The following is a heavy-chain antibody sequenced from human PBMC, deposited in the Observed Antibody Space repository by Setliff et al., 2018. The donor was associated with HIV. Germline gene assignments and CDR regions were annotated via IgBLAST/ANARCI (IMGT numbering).Heavy chain of an antibody. CDR2: IHYSGNT. Sequence: PSETLSLTCTVTGDSISSGGSYWNWIRQHPGKGLEWIGYIHYSGNTYYNPSLKSRVTISVDTSKNQFSLKLSSVTAADTAVYYCARGCHPRVGAYYYGSGSPRGSYYYYYMDVWGKGTTVTVSS. V-gene: IGHV4-31*03. CDR1: GDSISSGGSY. D-gene: IGHD3-10*01. J-gene: IGHJ6*03. CDR3: ARGCHPRVGAYYYGSGSPRGSYYYYYMDV.